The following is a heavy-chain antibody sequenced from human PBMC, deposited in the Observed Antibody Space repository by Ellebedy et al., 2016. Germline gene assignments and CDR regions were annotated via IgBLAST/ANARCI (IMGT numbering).Heavy chain of an antibody. CDR1: GFTFSSYW. V-gene: IGHV3-7*01. CDR2: IKQDGSEK. J-gene: IGHJ4*02. CDR3: ARDLLGYCSSTSCYAWGY. Sequence: GGSLRLSXAASGFTFSSYWMSWVRQAPGKGLEWVANIKQDGSEKYYVDSVKGRFTISRDNSKNTLYLQMNSLRAEDTAVYYCARDLLGYCSSTSCYAWGYWGQGTLVTVSS. D-gene: IGHD2-2*01.